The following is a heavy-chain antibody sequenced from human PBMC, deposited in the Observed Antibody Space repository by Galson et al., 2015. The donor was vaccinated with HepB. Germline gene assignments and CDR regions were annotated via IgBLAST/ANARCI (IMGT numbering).Heavy chain of an antibody. D-gene: IGHD1-26*01. CDR3: ARMSGSYRDPSYFDY. V-gene: IGHV2-70*11. CDR1: GFSLSTSGMC. Sequence: PALVKPTQTRTLTCTFSGFSLSTSGMCVSWIRQPPGKALEWLARIDWDDDKYYSTSLKTRLTISKDTSKNQVVLAMTNMDPVDTATYYCARMSGSYRDPSYFDYWGQGTLVTVSS. CDR2: IDWDDDK. J-gene: IGHJ4*02.